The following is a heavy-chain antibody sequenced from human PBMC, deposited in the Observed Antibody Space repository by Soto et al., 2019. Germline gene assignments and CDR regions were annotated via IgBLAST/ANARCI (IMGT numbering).Heavy chain of an antibody. Sequence: TLSLTCTVSGGSISSGGYYWSWIRQHPGKGLEWIGYIYYSGSTYYNPSLKSRVTISVDTSKNQFSLKLSSVTAADTAGYYCARASGFDWLTSYLDYWGQVTLVTVSS. CDR3: ARASGFDWLTSYLDY. V-gene: IGHV4-31*03. J-gene: IGHJ4*02. CDR1: GGSISSGGYY. CDR2: IYYSGST. D-gene: IGHD3-9*01.